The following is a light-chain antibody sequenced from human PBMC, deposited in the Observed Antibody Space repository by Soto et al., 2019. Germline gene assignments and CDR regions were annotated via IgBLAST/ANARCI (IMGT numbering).Light chain of an antibody. Sequence: DIQMTQSPSSLSASVGDRVTITCLASQSISIYLNWYQQKPGKVPKLLIYAASSLQSGVPSRFSGSGSGTDFTLTISSLQPEDFATYYCQQSYSTPRTFGQGTKVDIK. CDR2: AAS. CDR1: QSISIY. J-gene: IGKJ1*01. CDR3: QQSYSTPRT. V-gene: IGKV1-39*01.